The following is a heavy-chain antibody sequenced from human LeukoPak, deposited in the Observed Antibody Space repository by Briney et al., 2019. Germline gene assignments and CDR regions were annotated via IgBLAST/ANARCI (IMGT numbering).Heavy chain of an antibody. CDR1: GFTYSHYG. CDR3: AKDAQRGFDYSNSLEY. Sequence: PGRPLRLSCAASGFTYSHYGMHWVRQAPGKGLEWVAVIWSGATEKYYGDAVKGRFTISRDNSRNTLYLQMNSLRVEDTAVYYCAKDAQRGFDYSNSLEYWGQGTLVTVSS. CDR2: IWSGATEK. V-gene: IGHV3-33*06. J-gene: IGHJ4*02. D-gene: IGHD4-11*01.